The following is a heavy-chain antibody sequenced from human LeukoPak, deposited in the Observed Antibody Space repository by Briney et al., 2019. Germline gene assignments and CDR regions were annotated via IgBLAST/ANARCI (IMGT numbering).Heavy chain of an antibody. J-gene: IGHJ6*03. CDR2: IWYDGSNK. CDR3: ARGQGTTPYYYYYMDV. D-gene: IGHD4-17*01. Sequence: GGSLRLSCAASGFTFSSYGMHWVRQAPGKGLEWVAVIWYDGSNKYYADSVKGRFTISRDNSKNTLYLQMNSLRAEDTAVYYCARGQGTTPYYYYYMDVWGQGTLVTVSS. V-gene: IGHV3-33*01. CDR1: GFTFSSYG.